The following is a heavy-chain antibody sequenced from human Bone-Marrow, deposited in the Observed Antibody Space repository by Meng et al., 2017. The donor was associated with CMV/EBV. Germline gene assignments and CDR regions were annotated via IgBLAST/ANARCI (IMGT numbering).Heavy chain of an antibody. J-gene: IGHJ6*02. Sequence: GESLKISCAASGFTFSSYSMNWVRQAPGKGLEWVANIKQDGSEKYYVDSVKGRFTISRDNAKNSLYLQMNSLRAEDTAVYYCARDYAGYCSSTSCYDIYGMDVWGQGTTVTVSS. CDR3: ARDYAGYCSSTSCYDIYGMDV. D-gene: IGHD2-2*01. V-gene: IGHV3-7*01. CDR2: IKQDGSEK. CDR1: GFTFSSYS.